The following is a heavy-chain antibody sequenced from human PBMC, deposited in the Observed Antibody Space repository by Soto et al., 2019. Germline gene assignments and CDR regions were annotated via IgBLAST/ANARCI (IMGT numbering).Heavy chain of an antibody. V-gene: IGHV1-69*01. CDR1: GGTFSSYA. CDR3: ADGGDWRARDFDI. CDR2: IIPIFGTA. J-gene: IGHJ3*02. D-gene: IGHD2-21*02. Sequence: VKVSCKASGGTFSSYAISWVRQAPGQGLEWMGGIIPIFGTANYAQKFQGRVTITADESTSTAYMELSSLRSEDTAVYYCADGGDWRARDFDIWGQGTMVTVSS.